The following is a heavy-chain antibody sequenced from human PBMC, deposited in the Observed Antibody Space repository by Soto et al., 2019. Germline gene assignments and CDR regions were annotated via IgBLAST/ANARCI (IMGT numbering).Heavy chain of an antibody. J-gene: IGHJ6*02. CDR1: GFSLSTSGVG. CDR3: AHGSPRLRYCSSTSCYTEGYGMDV. D-gene: IGHD2-2*02. CDR2: ISWNDDK. V-gene: IGHV2-5*01. Sequence: QITLKESGPTLVKPTQTLTLTCTFSGFSLSTSGVGVGWIRQPPGKALEWLALISWNDDKRYSPSLKSRLTITKDTSKNQVVLTMTNMDPVDTATYYCAHGSPRLRYCSSTSCYTEGYGMDVWGQGTTVTVSS.